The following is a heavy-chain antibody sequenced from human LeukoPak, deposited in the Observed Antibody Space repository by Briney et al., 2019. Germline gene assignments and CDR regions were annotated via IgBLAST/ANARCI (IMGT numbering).Heavy chain of an antibody. CDR3: TTVGCSSTSCYFDY. V-gene: IGHV3-15*01. CDR2: IKSKTNGGTT. D-gene: IGHD2-2*01. Sequence: GGSLRLSCAASGFTFSSFAMSWVRQAPGKGLEWVGRIKSKTNGGTTDYAAPVKGRFTISRDDSKNTLYLQMNSLKTEDTAVYYCTTVGCSSTSCYFDYWGQGTLVSVSS. CDR1: GFTFSSFA. J-gene: IGHJ4*02.